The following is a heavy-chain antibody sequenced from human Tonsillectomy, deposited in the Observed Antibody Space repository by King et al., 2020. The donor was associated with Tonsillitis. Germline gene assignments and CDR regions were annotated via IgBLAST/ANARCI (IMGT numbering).Heavy chain of an antibody. Sequence: VQLVESGGGLVKPGGSLRLSCAASGFTFSSYSMNWVRQAPGKGLEWVSSISSSSSYIYYADSVEGRFTISRDNAKNSLYLQMNSLRAEDTAVYYCARDTAYYYDSSGYFDYWGQGTLVTVSS. V-gene: IGHV3-21*01. CDR3: ARDTAYYYDSSGYFDY. CDR2: ISSSSSYI. CDR1: GFTFSSYS. J-gene: IGHJ4*02. D-gene: IGHD3-22*01.